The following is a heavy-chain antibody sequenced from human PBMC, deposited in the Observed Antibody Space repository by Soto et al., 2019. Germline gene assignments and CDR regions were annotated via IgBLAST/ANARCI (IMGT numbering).Heavy chain of an antibody. Sequence: RGESLKISCKGSGYSFTSYWIGWVRQMPGKGLEWMGIIYPGDSDTRYSPSFQGQVTISADKSISTAYLQWSSLKASDTAMYYCARNPAAAGPYYYYGMDVWGQGTTVTVSS. D-gene: IGHD6-13*01. CDR2: IYPGDSDT. CDR1: GYSFTSYW. V-gene: IGHV5-51*01. J-gene: IGHJ6*02. CDR3: ARNPAAAGPYYYYGMDV.